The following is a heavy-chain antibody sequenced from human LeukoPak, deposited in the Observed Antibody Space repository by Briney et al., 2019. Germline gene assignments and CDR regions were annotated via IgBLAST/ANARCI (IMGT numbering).Heavy chain of an antibody. CDR1: GYTFTSYD. V-gene: IGHV1-8*03. CDR3: ARAQRRYTGSSTLVY. CDR2: MNPNSGNT. D-gene: IGHD1-26*01. Sequence: ASVKVSCKASGYTFTSYDINWVRQAAGQGLKWMGWMNPNSGNTGYAQKFQGRVTITRNTSISTAYMELSSLRSEDTAVYYCARAQRRYTGSSTLVYWGQGTLVTVSS. J-gene: IGHJ4*02.